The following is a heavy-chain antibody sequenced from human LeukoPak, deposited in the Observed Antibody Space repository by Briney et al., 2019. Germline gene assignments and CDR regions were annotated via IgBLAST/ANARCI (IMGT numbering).Heavy chain of an antibody. CDR3: ARDADYGLGV. CDR2: VNPDSGGT. J-gene: IGHJ6*02. Sequence: ASVKVSCKASGYTFTDYFIHWVRQAPGQGLEWMGRVNPDSGGTNYAQKFQGRVTMTRDTSISTAYMELSRLRSDDTAVFYCARDADYGLGVWGQGTTVTVSS. V-gene: IGHV1-2*06. CDR1: GYTFTDYF.